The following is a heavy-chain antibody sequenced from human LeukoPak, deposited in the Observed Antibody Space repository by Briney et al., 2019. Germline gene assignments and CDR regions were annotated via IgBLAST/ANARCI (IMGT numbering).Heavy chain of an antibody. CDR3: ARDFPYSYGYKGDFDY. D-gene: IGHD5-18*01. J-gene: IGHJ4*02. Sequence: GASVKVSCKASGYTFTSYGISWVRQAPGQGLEWMGWISAYNGNTNYAQKLQGRVTMTTDTSTSTAYMELRSLRPDDTAVYYCARDFPYSYGYKGDFDYWGQGTLVTVSS. CDR1: GYTFTSYG. CDR2: ISAYNGNT. V-gene: IGHV1-18*04.